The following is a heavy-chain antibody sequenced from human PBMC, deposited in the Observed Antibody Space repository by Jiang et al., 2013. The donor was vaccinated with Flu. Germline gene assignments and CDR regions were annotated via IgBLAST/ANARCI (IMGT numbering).Heavy chain of an antibody. J-gene: IGHJ4*02. CDR1: GFTFSSYW. CDR3: ARGRYYYDSSGYYYFDY. V-gene: IGHV3-7*03. CDR2: INQDGSEK. D-gene: IGHD3-22*01. Sequence: LVESGEAWSSLGGSLRLSCADSGFTFSSYWMSWVRQAPGKGLEWVANINQDGSEKYYVDSVKGRFTISRDNAKNSLYLQMNSLRAEDTAVYYCARGRYYYDSSGYYYFDYWGQGTLVTVSS.